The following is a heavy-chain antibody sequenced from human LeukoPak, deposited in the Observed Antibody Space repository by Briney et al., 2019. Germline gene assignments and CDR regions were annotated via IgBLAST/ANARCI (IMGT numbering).Heavy chain of an antibody. Sequence: GESLKISCKGSGYSFTSYWIGWVRQMPGKGLEWMGIIYPGDSDTRYSPSFQGQVTISADKSISTAYLQWSSLKASDTAMYYCARHGLGYCSGGSCSTQIDYWGQGTLVTVSS. CDR1: GYSFTSYW. D-gene: IGHD2-15*01. J-gene: IGHJ4*02. V-gene: IGHV5-51*01. CDR3: ARHGLGYCSGGSCSTQIDY. CDR2: IYPGDSDT.